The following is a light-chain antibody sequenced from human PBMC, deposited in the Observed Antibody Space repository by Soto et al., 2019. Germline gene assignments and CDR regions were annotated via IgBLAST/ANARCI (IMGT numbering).Light chain of an antibody. CDR3: LHYKDWPRWT. Sequence: EIVLTQSPATLSLSPGERATLSCRASQSVSNFLAWYQQQPGQAPRLLIYGASTTASGIPARFSGSGSGTEFTLTISSLQSEDFAVYYCLHYKDWPRWTFGQGTKVDIK. CDR2: GAS. V-gene: IGKV3-15*01. J-gene: IGKJ1*01. CDR1: QSVSNF.